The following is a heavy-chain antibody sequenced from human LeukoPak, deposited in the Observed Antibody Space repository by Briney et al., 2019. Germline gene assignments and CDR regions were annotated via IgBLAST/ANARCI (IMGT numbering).Heavy chain of an antibody. Sequence: GASVKVSCKASGYTFTSFYMHWVRQAPGQGLEWMGIINPSGGSTSYAQKFQGRVTMTRDTSTSTVYMELSSLRSEDTAVYYCARGEGCSSTSCYVFDYWGQGTLVTVSS. V-gene: IGHV1-46*01. CDR1: GYTFTSFY. J-gene: IGHJ4*02. D-gene: IGHD2-2*01. CDR2: INPSGGST. CDR3: ARGEGCSSTSCYVFDY.